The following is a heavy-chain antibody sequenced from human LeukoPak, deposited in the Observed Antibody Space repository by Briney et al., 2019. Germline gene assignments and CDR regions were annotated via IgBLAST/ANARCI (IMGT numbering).Heavy chain of an antibody. CDR3: ARDTGTVVDY. CDR2: IYYSGST. CDR1: GGSISSYY. Sequence: SETLSLTCTVSGGSISSYYWNWIRQPPEKGLEWIGYIYYSGSTNYNPSLKSRVTTSVDTSKNQFSLKLSSVTAADTAVYYCARDTGTVVDYWGQGTLVTVSS. V-gene: IGHV4-59*01. J-gene: IGHJ4*02. D-gene: IGHD4-23*01.